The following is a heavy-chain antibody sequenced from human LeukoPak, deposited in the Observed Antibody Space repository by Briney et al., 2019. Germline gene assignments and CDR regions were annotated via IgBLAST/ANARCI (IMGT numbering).Heavy chain of an antibody. V-gene: IGHV1-69*01. CDR2: IIPMFGTT. D-gene: IGHD2-8*01. CDR3: ARGYHSNAY. CDR1: GDTFSSYA. J-gene: IGHJ4*02. Sequence: GASVKVSCKASGDTFSSYAISWVRQAPGQGLEWMGGIIPMFGTTNYAQKFQGRVTITADESTSTAYMELSSLRSEDTAVYYCARGYHSNAYWGQGTLVTVSS.